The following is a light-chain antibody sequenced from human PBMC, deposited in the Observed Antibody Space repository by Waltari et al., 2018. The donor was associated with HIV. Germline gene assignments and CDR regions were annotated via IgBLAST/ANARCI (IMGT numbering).Light chain of an antibody. V-gene: IGKV3-11*01. Sequence: EIVLTQSPAPLSLSPGERATLSCWASQSVRSYLAWYQQRPDQAPRLLIYDTSNRATGIPARFSGSGSGTDFTLTISSLEPEDFAVYYCQQRSSWPLTLGQGTNVEFK. CDR1: QSVRSY. CDR2: DTS. CDR3: QQRSSWPLT. J-gene: IGKJ1*01.